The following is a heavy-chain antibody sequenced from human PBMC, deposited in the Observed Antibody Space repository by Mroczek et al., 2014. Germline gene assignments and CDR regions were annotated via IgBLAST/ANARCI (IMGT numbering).Heavy chain of an antibody. CDR3: ARGPKHYCSGGSCYKDY. D-gene: IGHD2-15*01. V-gene: IGHV4-34*01. CDR2: INHSGST. J-gene: IGHJ4*02. CDR1: GGSFSGYY. Sequence: QVQLQESGAGLLKPSETLSLTCAVYGGSFSGYYWSWIRQPPGKGLEWIGEINHSGSTNYNPSLKSRVTISVDTSKNQFSLKLSSVTAADTAVYYCARGPKHYCSGGSCYKDYWGQGTLVTVSS.